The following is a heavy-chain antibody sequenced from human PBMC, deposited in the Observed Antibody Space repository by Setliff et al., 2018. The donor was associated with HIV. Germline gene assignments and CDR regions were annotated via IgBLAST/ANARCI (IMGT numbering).Heavy chain of an antibody. D-gene: IGHD3-22*01. Sequence: LSLSCAASGFTFSSFAMTWVRQAPGKGLEWVSSISGSAGSTYYADSVKGRFTISRDNSKNTLYLQMNSLRAEDTAVYYCAKETFYYDSSGYWPEPGYYFDYWGQGTLVTVSS. V-gene: IGHV3-23*01. CDR3: AKETFYYDSSGYWPEPGYYFDY. CDR2: ISGSAGST. J-gene: IGHJ4*02. CDR1: GFTFSSFA.